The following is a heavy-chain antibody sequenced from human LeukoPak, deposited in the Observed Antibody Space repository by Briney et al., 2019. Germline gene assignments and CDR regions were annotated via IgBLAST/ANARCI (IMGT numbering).Heavy chain of an antibody. CDR2: IGGSGGST. V-gene: IGHV3-23*01. Sequence: GGSLRLSCAASGFTFSSYAMSWVRQAPGKGLEWVSAIGGSGGSTYYADSVKGRFTISRDNSKNTLYLQMNSLRAEDTAVYYCAKDQPSRYTAMMRADDYWGQGTLVTVSS. J-gene: IGHJ4*02. CDR3: AKDQPSRYTAMMRADDY. D-gene: IGHD5-18*01. CDR1: GFTFSSYA.